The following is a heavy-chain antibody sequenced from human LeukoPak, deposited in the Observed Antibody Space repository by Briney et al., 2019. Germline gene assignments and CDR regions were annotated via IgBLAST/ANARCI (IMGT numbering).Heavy chain of an antibody. CDR3: TRTNNWNDGGNPFDY. CDR2: IRSKANSYAT. CDR1: GFTFSGSA. D-gene: IGHD1-1*01. V-gene: IGHV3-73*01. Sequence: PGGSLRLSCAASGFTFSGSAMHWVRQASGKGLEWVGRIRSKANSYATAYAASVKGRFTISRDDSKNTAYLQTNSLKTEDTAVYYCTRTNNWNDGGNPFDYWGQGTLVTVSS. J-gene: IGHJ4*02.